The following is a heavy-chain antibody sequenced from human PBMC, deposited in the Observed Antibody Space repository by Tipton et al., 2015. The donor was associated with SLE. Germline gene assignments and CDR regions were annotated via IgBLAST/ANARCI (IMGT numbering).Heavy chain of an antibody. J-gene: IGHJ6*03. CDR1: GYTFTSYY. D-gene: IGHD4-17*01. V-gene: IGHV1-18*04. CDR3: ARDGDSATTYNYYMDV. CDR2: ISPYNGDT. Sequence: QLVQSGPEVKKPGASVKVSCKASGYTFTSYYMHWVRQAPGQGLEWMGWISPYNGDTNYAQHLQGRVTMTTDTSTSTAYMELRYLMSDDTAVYYCARDGDSATTYNYYMDVWGEGTAVTVSS.